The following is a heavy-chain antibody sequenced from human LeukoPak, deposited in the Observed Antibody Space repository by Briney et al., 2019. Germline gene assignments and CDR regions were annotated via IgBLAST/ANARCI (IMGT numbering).Heavy chain of an antibody. J-gene: IGHJ6*02. CDR2: INPSGGST. CDR1: GYTFTSYY. Sequence: ASVQVSRQASGYTFTSYYMHWVRQAPGQGLGWMGIINPSGGSTSYAQKFQGRVTMTRDTSTSTVYMELSSLRSEDTAVYYCARDLSDLGYCSSTSCPGPSYYYYGMDVWGQGTTVTVSS. D-gene: IGHD2-2*01. CDR3: ARDLSDLGYCSSTSCPGPSYYYYGMDV. V-gene: IGHV1-46*01.